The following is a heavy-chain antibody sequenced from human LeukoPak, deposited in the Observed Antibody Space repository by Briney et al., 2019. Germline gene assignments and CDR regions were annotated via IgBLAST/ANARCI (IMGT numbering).Heavy chain of an antibody. CDR1: GYTFTGYF. Sequence: ASVKVSCKASGYTFTGYFLNWVRQAPGQALEWMGWINPNSGATNYAPRFQGRVTMTRDTSITTAYMELSSLRSDDTAVYYCAIKFVVPAALDYWGPGTVVTVSS. J-gene: IGHJ4*02. CDR2: INPNSGAT. CDR3: AIKFVVPAALDY. V-gene: IGHV1-2*02. D-gene: IGHD2-2*01.